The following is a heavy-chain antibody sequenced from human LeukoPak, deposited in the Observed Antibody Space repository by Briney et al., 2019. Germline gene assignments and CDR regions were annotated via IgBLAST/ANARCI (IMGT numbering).Heavy chain of an antibody. CDR3: ARHSIAAAGLLYYYYYMDV. CDR1: GFTFSSYE. J-gene: IGHJ6*03. CDR2: ISRSGSTI. Sequence: GGSLRLSCTAYGFTFSSYEMNWVRQAPGKGLEWVSYISRSGSTIYYADSVKGRFTISRDNAKNSLYLQMNSLRAEDTAVYYCARHSIAAAGLLYYYYYMDVWGKGTTVTVSS. D-gene: IGHD6-13*01. V-gene: IGHV3-48*03.